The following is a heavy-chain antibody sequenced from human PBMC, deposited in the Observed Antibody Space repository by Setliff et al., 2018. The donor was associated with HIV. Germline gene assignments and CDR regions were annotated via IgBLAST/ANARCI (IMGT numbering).Heavy chain of an antibody. J-gene: IGHJ6*03. Sequence: PSETLSLTCVVSGGSFSGYSWSWIRQSPGKGLEWIGEINHDRTTNYNPSLKSRVTISVDTSKNQFSLTLNSVTAADTAVYYCARGSRQLTIFGVVFKTNYYFMDVWGKGTAVTVSS. V-gene: IGHV4-34*01. D-gene: IGHD3-3*01. CDR3: ARGSRQLTIFGVVFKTNYYFMDV. CDR2: INHDRTT. CDR1: GGSFSGYS.